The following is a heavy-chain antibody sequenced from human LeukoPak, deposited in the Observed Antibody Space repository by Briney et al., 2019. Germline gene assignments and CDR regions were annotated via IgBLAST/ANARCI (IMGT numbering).Heavy chain of an antibody. CDR3: ARENYYDTSD. Sequence: PSQTLSLTCSVSDGSISSGSYYWSWIRQPAGKGLEWIGRIFLSGSTNYNPSLKSRVTMSIATSKNQFSLSLRSVTAADTAVYYCARENYYDTSDWGQGTLVTVSS. J-gene: IGHJ4*02. D-gene: IGHD3-22*01. V-gene: IGHV4-61*02. CDR1: DGSISSGSYY. CDR2: IFLSGST.